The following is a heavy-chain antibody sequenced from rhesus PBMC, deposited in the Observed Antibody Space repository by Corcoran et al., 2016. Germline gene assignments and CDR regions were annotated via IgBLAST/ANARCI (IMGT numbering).Heavy chain of an antibody. CDR1: GGSISSSNW. J-gene: IGHJ4*01. Sequence: QVQLQESGPGLVKPSETLALTCAVSGGSISSSNWWRWSRQPPGKGLEWIGGINGNSGSTNYNPSLTSRVTISKDASKNQFSLKLSSVTAADTAVYYCASNWNEDYWGQGVLVTVSS. D-gene: IGHD1-7*02. V-gene: IGHV4-65*01. CDR3: ASNWNEDY. CDR2: INGNSGST.